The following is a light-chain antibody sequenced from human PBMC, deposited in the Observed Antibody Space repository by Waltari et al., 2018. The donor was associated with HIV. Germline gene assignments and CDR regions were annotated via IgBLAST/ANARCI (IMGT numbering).Light chain of an antibody. CDR1: SNDVRAYNF. V-gene: IGLV2-8*01. Sequence: QSALTQPPSASGSPGQSVTISFTGTSNDVRAYNFVSWYQHNPGKAPKLIIYEVSKRPSGVPDRFSASKSANTASLTVSGLQTEDEADYYCSSFTGVNTDVIFGGGTRLTVL. J-gene: IGLJ2*01. CDR3: SSFTGVNTDVI. CDR2: EVS.